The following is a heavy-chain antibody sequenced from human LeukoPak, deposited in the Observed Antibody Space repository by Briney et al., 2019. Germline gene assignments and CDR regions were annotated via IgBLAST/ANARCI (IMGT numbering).Heavy chain of an antibody. D-gene: IGHD4-17*01. Sequence: GGSLRLSCAASGFDFNTYGMHWVRQAPGKGLEWVAAVRYDGIQKYYADSVKGRFTISRDNSKNTLYLQMNSLRAEDTAVYYCARDYAGGDITVTTPHYYYYYGMDVWGQGTTVTVSS. CDR2: VRYDGIQK. J-gene: IGHJ6*02. V-gene: IGHV3-30*02. CDR3: ARDYAGGDITVTTPHYYYYYGMDV. CDR1: GFDFNTYG.